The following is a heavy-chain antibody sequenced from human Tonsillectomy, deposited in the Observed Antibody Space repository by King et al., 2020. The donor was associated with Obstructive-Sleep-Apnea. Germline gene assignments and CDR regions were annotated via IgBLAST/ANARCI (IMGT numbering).Heavy chain of an antibody. CDR3: ARLLAANYDISTVYYLESYGMDV. Sequence: LQLQESGPGLVKPSETLSLTCTVSGGSISSYYWSWIRQPPGKGLEGIGYIYYSGSTNYNPSLKSRVTISVDTSKNQFSLKLSSVTAAATAVYYCARLLAANYDISTVYYLESYGMDVWGQGTTVTVSS. CDR2: IYYSGST. V-gene: IGHV4-59*08. D-gene: IGHD3-9*01. CDR1: GGSISSYY. J-gene: IGHJ6*02.